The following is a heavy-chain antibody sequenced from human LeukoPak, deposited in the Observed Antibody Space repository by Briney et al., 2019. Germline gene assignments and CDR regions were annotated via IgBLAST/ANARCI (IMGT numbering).Heavy chain of an antibody. CDR1: GFTFSSYD. Sequence: GGSLRLSCAASGFTFSSYDMHWVRQAPGKGLERVTFIRYDGRNKYYADSVKGRFTISRDNSKSTLYLQMNSLRAEDTTVYYCAKGSGSDGYFYYYYMDVWGKGTTVTVSS. D-gene: IGHD1-26*01. J-gene: IGHJ6*03. CDR3: AKGSGSDGYFYYYYMDV. CDR2: IRYDGRNK. V-gene: IGHV3-30*02.